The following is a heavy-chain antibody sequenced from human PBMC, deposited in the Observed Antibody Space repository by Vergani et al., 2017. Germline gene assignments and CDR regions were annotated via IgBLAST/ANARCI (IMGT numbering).Heavy chain of an antibody. Sequence: EVQLVESGGGLIQPGGSLRLSCAAAGFTVSSKYMSWVRQAPGKGLEWVSVIYSGGSTYYADSATGRFTISRDNSKNTLYLQMNSLRAEDTAVYYRAREDYGGNSGAFDIWGQGTMVTVSS. V-gene: IGHV3-53*01. CDR2: IYSGGST. J-gene: IGHJ3*02. D-gene: IGHD4-23*01. CDR1: GFTVSSKY. CDR3: AREDYGGNSGAFDI.